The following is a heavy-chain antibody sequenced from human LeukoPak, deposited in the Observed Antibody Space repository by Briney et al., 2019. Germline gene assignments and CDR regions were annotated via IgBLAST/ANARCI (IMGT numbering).Heavy chain of an antibody. Sequence: GGSLRLSCAASGFTFSSYAMHWVRQAPGKGLEWVAVISYDGSNKYYADSVKGRFTISRDNSKNTLYLQMNSLRAEDMALYYCAGSEYSSSTGAFDIWGQGTVVTVSS. J-gene: IGHJ3*02. CDR3: AGSEYSSSTGAFDI. CDR1: GFTFSSYA. CDR2: ISYDGSNK. V-gene: IGHV3-30-3*01. D-gene: IGHD6-6*01.